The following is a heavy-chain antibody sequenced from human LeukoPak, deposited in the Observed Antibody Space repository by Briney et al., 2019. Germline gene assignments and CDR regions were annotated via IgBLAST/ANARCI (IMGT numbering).Heavy chain of an antibody. CDR3: ARVAYDFWSGPTYNWFDP. CDR1: GGSFSGYY. J-gene: IGHJ5*02. D-gene: IGHD3-3*01. Sequence: SETLSLTCAVYGGSFSGYYWSWIRQPPGKGLEWIGEINHSGSTNYNPSLKSRVTISVDTSKNQFSLKLSSVTAADTAVYYCARVAYDFWSGPTYNWFDPWGQGTLVTVSS. V-gene: IGHV4-34*01. CDR2: INHSGST.